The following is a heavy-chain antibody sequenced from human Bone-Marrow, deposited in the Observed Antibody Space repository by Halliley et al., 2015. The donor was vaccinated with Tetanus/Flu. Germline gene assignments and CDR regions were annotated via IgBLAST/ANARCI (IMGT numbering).Heavy chain of an antibody. CDR2: ISNDGESK. J-gene: IGHJ6*02. CDR3: AKDLASGLPYYFYGLDV. V-gene: IGHV3-30*18. Sequence: ISNDGESKYYADPVGGRFTISRDNSKNTLYLQMNSLRPEDTAVYYCAKDLASGLPYYFYGLDVWGQGTTVTVSS. D-gene: IGHD3-10*01.